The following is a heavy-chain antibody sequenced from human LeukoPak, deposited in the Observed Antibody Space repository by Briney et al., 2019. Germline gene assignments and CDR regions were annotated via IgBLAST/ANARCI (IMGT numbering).Heavy chain of an antibody. CDR2: INHSGST. V-gene: IGHV4-34*01. J-gene: IGHJ4*02. CDR1: GGSFSGYY. CDR3: ARGGYSYGYYFDY. D-gene: IGHD5-18*01. Sequence: SETLSLTCAVYGGSFSGYYWSWIRQPPGKGLEWIGEINHSGSTNYNPSLKSRVTISVDTSKNQFSLKLSSVTAADTAVYYCARGGYSYGYYFDYWGQGTLVTVSS.